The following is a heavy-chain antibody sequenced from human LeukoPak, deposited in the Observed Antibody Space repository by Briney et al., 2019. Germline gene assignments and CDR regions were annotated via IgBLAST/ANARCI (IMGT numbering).Heavy chain of an antibody. V-gene: IGHV1-8*01. CDR1: GYTFTSYD. CDR2: MNPNSGNT. D-gene: IGHD3-3*01. J-gene: IGHJ3*02. CDR3: AXXXXXYDFWSGPFDAFDI. Sequence: ASVKVSCKASGYTFTSYDINWVRQATGQGLEWMGWMNPNSGNTGYAQKFQGRVTMTRNTSISTAYMELSSLRSEDTAVYYCAXXXXXYDFWSGPFDAFDIWGQGTMVTVSS.